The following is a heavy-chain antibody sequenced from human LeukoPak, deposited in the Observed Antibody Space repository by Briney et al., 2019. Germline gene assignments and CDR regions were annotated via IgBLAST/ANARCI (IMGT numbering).Heavy chain of an antibody. D-gene: IGHD3-10*01. CDR2: IKQDGSEK. CDR3: ARLNYYNVKRPSAFDI. V-gene: IGHV3-7*01. Sequence: LSGGSLRLSCAASGFTFSSYWMSWVRQAPGKGLEWVAHIKQDGSEKYYVDSVKGRFTISRDNAKNSLYLQMNSLRAEDTAVYYCARLNYYNVKRPSAFDIWGQGTMVTVSS. CDR1: GFTFSSYW. J-gene: IGHJ3*02.